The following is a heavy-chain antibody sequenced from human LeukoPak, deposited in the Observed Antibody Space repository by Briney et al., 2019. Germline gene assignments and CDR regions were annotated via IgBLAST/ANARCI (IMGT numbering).Heavy chain of an antibody. V-gene: IGHV3-30*02. J-gene: IGHJ4*02. CDR3: AKEVSDGRSDF. Sequence: GGSLRLSCAASGFTFSTYGMHWVRQAPGKGLEWVAFIRYDGSHKYYADSVKGRFTISRDNSKSTLSLQMNSLRGEDTAVYYCAKEVSDGRSDFWGQGTLVTVFS. CDR1: GFTFSTYG. CDR2: IRYDGSHK.